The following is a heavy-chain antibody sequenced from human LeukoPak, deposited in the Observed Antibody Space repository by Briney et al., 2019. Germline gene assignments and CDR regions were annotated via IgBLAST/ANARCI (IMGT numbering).Heavy chain of an antibody. V-gene: IGHV3-21*01. CDR2: ISSSSSYI. CDR3: ARDLNYDFWSGYKGYYGMDV. CDR1: GFTFSSYW. Sequence: GGSLRLSCAASGFTFSSYWMSWVRQAPGKGLEWVSSISSSSSYIYYADSVKGRFTISRDNAKNSLYLQMNSLRAEDTAVYYCARDLNYDFWSGYKGYYGMDVWGQGTTVTVSS. J-gene: IGHJ6*02. D-gene: IGHD3-3*01.